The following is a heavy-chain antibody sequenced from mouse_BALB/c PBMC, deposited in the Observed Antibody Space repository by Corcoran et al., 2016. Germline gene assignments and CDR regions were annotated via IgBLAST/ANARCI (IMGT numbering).Heavy chain of an antibody. D-gene: IGHD1-1*01. CDR3: ARRLYYGSSPAWFAY. V-gene: IGHV9-1*02. J-gene: IGHJ3*01. Sequence: QIQLVQSGPELKKPGETVKISCKASGYTFTNYGMHWVKQAPGKGLKWMGWINTYTGEPTYADDFKGRFAFSLETSASTAYLQINNLKNEDMATYFCARRLYYGSSPAWFAYWGQGTLVTVSA. CDR1: GYTFTNYG. CDR2: INTYTGEP.